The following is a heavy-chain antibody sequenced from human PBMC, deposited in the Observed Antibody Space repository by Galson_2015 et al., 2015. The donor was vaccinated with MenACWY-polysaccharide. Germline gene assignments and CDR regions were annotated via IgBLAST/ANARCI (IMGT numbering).Heavy chain of an antibody. D-gene: IGHD6-19*01. CDR3: ARESSRIVFHAFDI. CDR2: IQNVGSPK. CDR1: GLTFRSSG. J-gene: IGHJ3*02. Sequence: SLRLSCAASGLTFRSSGMHWVRQAPGKGLECVALIQNVGSPKAYADSVKGRFTISRDNSKNTLYLEMNSLRAEDTAVYYCARESSRIVFHAFDIWGQGTMVTVSS. V-gene: IGHV3-33*05.